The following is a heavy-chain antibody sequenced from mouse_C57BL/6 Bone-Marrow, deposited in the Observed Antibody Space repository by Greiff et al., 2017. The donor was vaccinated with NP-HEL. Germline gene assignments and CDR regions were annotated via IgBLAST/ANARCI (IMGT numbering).Heavy chain of an antibody. J-gene: IGHJ1*03. V-gene: IGHV14-3*01. CDR3: ARDTTVVAHYWYFDV. CDR2: IDPANGNT. D-gene: IGHD1-1*01. Sequence: VQLKESVAELVRPGASVKLSCTASGFNIKNTYMHWVKQRPEQGLEWIGRIDPANGNTKYAPKFQGKATITADTSSNTAYLQLSSLTSEDTAIYYCARDTTVVAHYWYFDVWGTGTTVTVSS. CDR1: GFNIKNTY.